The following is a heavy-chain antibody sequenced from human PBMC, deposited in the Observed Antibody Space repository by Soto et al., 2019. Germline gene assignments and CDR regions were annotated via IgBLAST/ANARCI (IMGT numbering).Heavy chain of an antibody. J-gene: IGHJ6*02. D-gene: IGHD2-15*01. Sequence: SETLSLTCTVSGGSISSSSYYWGWIRQPPGKGLEWIGSIYYSGSTYYNPSLKSRVTISVDTSKNQFSLKLSSVTAADTAVYYCARGGLGYCSGGSCYSAELSRYYYGMDVWGQRTTVTVSS. V-gene: IGHV4-39*07. CDR3: ARGGLGYCSGGSCYSAELSRYYYGMDV. CDR1: GGSISSSSYY. CDR2: IYYSGST.